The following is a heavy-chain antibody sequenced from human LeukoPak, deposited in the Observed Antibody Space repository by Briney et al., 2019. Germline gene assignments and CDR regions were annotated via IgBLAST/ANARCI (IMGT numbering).Heavy chain of an antibody. CDR1: GFTFSSCS. V-gene: IGHV3-48*02. CDR2: ITSGSSTI. Sequence: GGSLRLSCAASGFTFSSCSMNWVRQAPGKGLEWVSYITSGSSTISYADSVKGRFTISRDNAKNSLYLQMNSLRDEDTAVYYCARESDYAFDYWGQGTLVTVSS. D-gene: IGHD4-17*01. CDR3: ARESDYAFDY. J-gene: IGHJ4*02.